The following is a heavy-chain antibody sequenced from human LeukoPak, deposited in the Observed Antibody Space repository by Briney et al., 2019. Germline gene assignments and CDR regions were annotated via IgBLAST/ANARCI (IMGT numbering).Heavy chain of an antibody. CDR3: VKDAPNGSVDF. CDR1: GFTFERYV. V-gene: IGHV3-9*01. CDR2: IHPNNGGV. J-gene: IGHJ4*02. D-gene: IGHD2-8*01. Sequence: GGSLRLSCVTSGFTFERYVMHWMRLAPGKGLECVSSIHPNNGGVGYAASVKGRFAISRDNARDSLYLEMTSLRPEDTAVYYCVKDAPNGSVDFWGRGALVTVSS.